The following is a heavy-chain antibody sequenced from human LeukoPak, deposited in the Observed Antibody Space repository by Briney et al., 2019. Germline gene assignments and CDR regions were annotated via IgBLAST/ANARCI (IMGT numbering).Heavy chain of an antibody. CDR1: GFTFSSYA. CDR2: VSYDGNNK. V-gene: IGHV3-30-3*01. CDR3: ARDGSGGDFLDC. J-gene: IGHJ4*02. Sequence: GGSLRLSCAASGFTFSSYAMQWVRQAPGKGRECVVVVSYDGNNKYSADSVKGRFTISRDNSENTLYLQMNSLRAEDTAVYSCARDGSGGDFLDCWGQGTLVTVSS. D-gene: IGHD2-21*02.